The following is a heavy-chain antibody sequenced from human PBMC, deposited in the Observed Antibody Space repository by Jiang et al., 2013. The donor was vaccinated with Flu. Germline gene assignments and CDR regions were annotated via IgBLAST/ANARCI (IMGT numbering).Heavy chain of an antibody. CDR2: IYYTGST. CDR3: ARLGGMVNGRVDP. J-gene: IGHJ5*02. V-gene: IGHV4-39*01. Sequence: LLKPSETLSLTCTVSGGSISSSRYYWGWIRQPPGKELEWIGSIYYTGSTYYNPSLKSRVTISVDTSKNQFSLRLSSVTATDTAVYYCARLGGMVNGRVDPWGQGTLVTVSS. CDR1: GGSISSSRYY. D-gene: IGHD2-8*01.